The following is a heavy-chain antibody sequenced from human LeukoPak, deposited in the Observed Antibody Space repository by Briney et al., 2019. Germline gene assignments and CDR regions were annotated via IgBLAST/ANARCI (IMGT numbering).Heavy chain of an antibody. J-gene: IGHJ6*01. CDR1: GFTFSSYS. V-gene: IGHV3-21*01. CDR3: ARDPPYYDILTGYPRYGMDV. D-gene: IGHD3-9*01. CDR2: ISSSSSYI. Sequence: GGSLRLFCAASGFTFSSYSMNWVRQAPGKGLEWVSSISSSSSYIYYADSVKGRFTISRDNAKNSLYLQMNSLRAEDTAVYYCARDPPYYDILTGYPRYGMDVWGKGTTVTVSS.